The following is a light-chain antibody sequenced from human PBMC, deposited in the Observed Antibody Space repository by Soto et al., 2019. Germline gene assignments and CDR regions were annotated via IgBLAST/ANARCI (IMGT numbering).Light chain of an antibody. CDR3: QQYGSSPRT. CDR2: GAS. J-gene: IGKJ1*01. Sequence: EIVLTQSLGTLSLSPLERNTLXNKASQSVSSNYLAWYQQKPGQAPRLHIYGASSRATGIPDRFTGSGSGTDFTLTISRLEPEDFAVYYCQQYGSSPRTFGQGTKVDI. V-gene: IGKV3-20*01. CDR1: QSVSSNY.